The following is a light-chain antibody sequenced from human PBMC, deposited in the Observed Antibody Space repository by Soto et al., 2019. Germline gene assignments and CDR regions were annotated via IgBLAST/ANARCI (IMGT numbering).Light chain of an antibody. V-gene: IGKV4-1*01. Sequence: DIVMTHSPDSLAVFLGERATINCKSSQSVLYSSNNKNYLAWYQQKPGPPPKLLIYWASTRESGVPDRVSGRGSGTDFTLYISSLQAEDVAVYCCQQYYSTPRAFGQGTKGEIK. CDR3: QQYYSTPRA. J-gene: IGKJ1*01. CDR1: QSVLYSSNNKNY. CDR2: WAS.